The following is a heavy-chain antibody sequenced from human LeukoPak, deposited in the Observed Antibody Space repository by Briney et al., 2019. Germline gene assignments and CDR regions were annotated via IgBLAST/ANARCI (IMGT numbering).Heavy chain of an antibody. Sequence: SETLSLTCAVYGGSFSGYYWSWIRQPPGKGLEWIGEINHSGSTNYNPSLKSRVTISVDTAKNQFSLKLSSVTAADTAVYYCASSITIFGYYYYGVDVWGQGTTVTVSS. D-gene: IGHD3-3*01. CDR1: GGSFSGYY. J-gene: IGHJ6*02. V-gene: IGHV4-34*01. CDR3: ASSITIFGYYYYGVDV. CDR2: INHSGST.